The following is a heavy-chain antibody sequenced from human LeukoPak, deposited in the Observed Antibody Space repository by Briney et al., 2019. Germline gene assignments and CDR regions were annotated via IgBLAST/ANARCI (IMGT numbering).Heavy chain of an antibody. Sequence: PSETLSLTCTVSGGSISSGGYYWSWIRQHPGKGLEWIGYIYYSGSTYYNPSLKSRVTISVDTSKNQFSLKLSSVTAADTAVYYCARKGIFWEMDVWGQGTTVSVSS. J-gene: IGHJ6*02. D-gene: IGHD3-9*01. CDR3: ARKGIFWEMDV. V-gene: IGHV4-31*03. CDR2: IYYSGST. CDR1: GGSISSGGYY.